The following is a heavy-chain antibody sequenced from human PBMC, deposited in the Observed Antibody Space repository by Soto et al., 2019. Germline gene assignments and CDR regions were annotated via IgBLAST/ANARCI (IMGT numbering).Heavy chain of an antibody. J-gene: IGHJ4*02. CDR3: AHGSCSSVDCYPNPYLDY. CDR1: GFSLSTTAEG. V-gene: IGHV2-5*02. Sequence: QITLKESGPTLVKPTQPLTLTCTFSGFSLSTTAEGVGWISQPPGKALEWLAHIYWDDDERYSPSLKSRLTITKDTSKNQVVLTMTNVDPVDTATYYCAHGSCSSVDCYPNPYLDYWGQGILVTVSS. D-gene: IGHD2-2*01. CDR2: IYWDDDE.